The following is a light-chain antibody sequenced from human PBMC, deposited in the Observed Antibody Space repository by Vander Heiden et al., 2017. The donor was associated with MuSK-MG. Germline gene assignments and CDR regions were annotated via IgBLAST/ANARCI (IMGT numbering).Light chain of an antibody. CDR3: QQYHDFPWT. J-gene: IGKJ1*01. CDR1: QSFSNC. V-gene: IGKV1-5*01. CDR2: HAS. Sequence: DIQMTQSPATLSSSVGDRVTLTCRASQSFSNCLAWYQQKPGKAPKLLIHHASNSESRVPSRISGRGAGTEFTLTISRVQPDDVASYYCQQYHDFPWTFGQGTKVEIK.